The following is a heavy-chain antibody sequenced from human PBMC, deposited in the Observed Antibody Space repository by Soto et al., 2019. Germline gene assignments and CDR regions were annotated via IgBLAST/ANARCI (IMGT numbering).Heavy chain of an antibody. V-gene: IGHV3-74*01. D-gene: IGHD3-10*01. CDR3: VRSGDYRSGSYWYFFDY. Sequence: GGSLRLSCSASGCTFSNYWMHWVRQGPGKGLVWVARLNIDGSTRNYADSVKGRFTISRDNAKNSLYLQLDSLRAEDTALYYCVRSGDYRSGSYWYFFDYWGQGTQVTVSS. CDR1: GCTFSNYW. CDR2: LNIDGSTR. J-gene: IGHJ4*02.